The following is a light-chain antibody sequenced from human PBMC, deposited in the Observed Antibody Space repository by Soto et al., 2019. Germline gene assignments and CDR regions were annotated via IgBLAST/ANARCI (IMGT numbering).Light chain of an antibody. CDR2: VNS. V-gene: IGLV1-40*01. CDR3: QSYDSSLSAVV. Sequence: QSVLTQRPSVSGAPGQRVTISCTGSSSNIGAGYDVHWYQQLPGTAPKLLIYVNSNRPSGVPDRFSGSKSGTSASLAITGLQAEDEADYYCQSYDSSLSAVVFGAGTKLTVL. CDR1: SSNIGAGYD. J-gene: IGLJ2*01.